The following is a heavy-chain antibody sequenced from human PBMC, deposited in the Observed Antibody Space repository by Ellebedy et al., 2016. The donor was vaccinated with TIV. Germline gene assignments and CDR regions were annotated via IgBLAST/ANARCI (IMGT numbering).Heavy chain of an antibody. CDR2: ISSTSTYI. J-gene: IGHJ4*02. CDR3: ARDITFDY. V-gene: IGHV3-21*01. CDR1: DFTFSTYS. Sequence: GESLKISCAASDFTFSTYSMNWVRPAPGKGLEWVSSISSTSTYIFYADSVKGRFTVSRDNAKNSLYLQMNSLSAEDTAVYYCARDITFDYGGQGTLVTVSS.